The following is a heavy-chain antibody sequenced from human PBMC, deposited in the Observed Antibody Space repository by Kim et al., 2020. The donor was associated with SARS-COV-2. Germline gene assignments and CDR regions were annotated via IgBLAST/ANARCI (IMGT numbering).Heavy chain of an antibody. CDR2: ISGSGGST. CDR1: GFTFSSYA. CDR3: AKDHDWGDGDYVSSYYGMDV. Sequence: GGSLRLSCAASGFTFSSYAMSWVRQAPGKGLELVSAISGSGGSTYYADSVKGRFTISRDNSKNTLYLQMNSLRAEDTAVYYCAKDHDWGDGDYVSSYYGMDVWGQGTTVTVSS. J-gene: IGHJ6*02. D-gene: IGHD4-17*01. V-gene: IGHV3-23*01.